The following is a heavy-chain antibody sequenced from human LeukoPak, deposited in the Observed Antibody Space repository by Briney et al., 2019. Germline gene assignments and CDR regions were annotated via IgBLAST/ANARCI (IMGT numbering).Heavy chain of an antibody. CDR2: ISDTGGRT. V-gene: IGHV3-23*01. CDR3: AKRGVVIRVILVGFHKEAYYFDS. Sequence: GGSLRLSCAVSGIALTNYGMTWVRQAPGKGLEWVAGISDTGGRTNYADSVKGRFTISRDNPKNTLYLQMNSLRAEDTAVYFCAKRGVVIRVILVGFHKEAYYFDSWGQGALVTVSS. D-gene: IGHD3-22*01. CDR1: GIALTNYG. J-gene: IGHJ4*02.